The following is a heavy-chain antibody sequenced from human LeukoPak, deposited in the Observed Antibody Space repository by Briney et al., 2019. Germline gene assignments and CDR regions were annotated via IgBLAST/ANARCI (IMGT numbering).Heavy chain of an antibody. CDR3: ARDGPYYYGSGTAYYFDY. V-gene: IGHV3-21*01. CDR2: ISSSSSYI. CDR1: GFTLSSYS. Sequence: PGGSLRLSCAASGFTLSSYSMNWVRQAPGKGLEWVSSISSSSSYIYYADSVKGRFTISRDNAKNSLYLQMNSLRAEDTAVYYCARDGPYYYGSGTAYYFDYWGQGTLVTVSS. D-gene: IGHD3-10*01. J-gene: IGHJ4*02.